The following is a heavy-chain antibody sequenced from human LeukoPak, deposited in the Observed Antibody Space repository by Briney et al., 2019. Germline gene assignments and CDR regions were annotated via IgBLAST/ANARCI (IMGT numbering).Heavy chain of an antibody. CDR1: GYTFTSYD. V-gene: IGHV1-8*01. CDR2: MSPNSGNT. CDR3: ASQGHGSYSPGIDY. Sequence: ASVKVSCTASGYTFTSYDINWMRQATGQGLEWMGWMSPNSGNTGYAQKFQGRVTMTRDTSTGTAHLELSSLRSEDSAVYYCASQGHGSYSPGIDYWGQGTLVTVSS. D-gene: IGHD1-26*01. J-gene: IGHJ4*02.